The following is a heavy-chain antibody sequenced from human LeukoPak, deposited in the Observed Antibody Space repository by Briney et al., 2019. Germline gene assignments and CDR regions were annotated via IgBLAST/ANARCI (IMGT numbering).Heavy chain of an antibody. D-gene: IGHD3-22*01. Sequence: ASVKVSCKASGYTFTSYDINWVRQAAGQGLEWMGWMNPSSGNTGYSQKSQGRVTMTRSTSIGTAYMELSSLTSEDTAVYYCARRADYYDSSAYYLWGQGTLVTVSP. CDR3: ARRADYYDSSAYYL. CDR1: GYTFTSYD. V-gene: IGHV1-8*01. J-gene: IGHJ4*02. CDR2: MNPSSGNT.